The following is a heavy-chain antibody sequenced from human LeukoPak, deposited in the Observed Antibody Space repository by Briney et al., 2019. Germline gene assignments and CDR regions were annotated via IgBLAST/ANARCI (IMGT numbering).Heavy chain of an antibody. CDR2: IKQDGSEK. Sequence: PGGSLRLSCAASGFTFSSYWMSWVRQAPVKGLEWVADIKQDGSEKYYVDSVKGRFTISRDNAKNSLYLQMNSLRAEDTAVYYCARESSSGYIDYWGQGTLVTVSS. D-gene: IGHD3-22*01. V-gene: IGHV3-7*01. CDR1: GFTFSSYW. J-gene: IGHJ4*02. CDR3: ARESSSGYIDY.